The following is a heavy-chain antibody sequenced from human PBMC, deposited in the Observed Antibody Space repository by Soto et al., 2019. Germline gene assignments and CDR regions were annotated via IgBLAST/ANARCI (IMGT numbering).Heavy chain of an antibody. Sequence: EVQLEESGGDLVQPGGSLRLSCAASGFTLSAYWMTWVRQAPGKGLEWVGNINRDGSKKSYLDSVRGRFPISRDNVGNSLYLQMDSLRADDTPLYYCARDVSPGSSSLYLDAFDIWGQGTMVTVSS. CDR1: GFTLSAYW. D-gene: IGHD6-13*01. CDR2: INRDGSKK. V-gene: IGHV3-7*05. J-gene: IGHJ3*02. CDR3: ARDVSPGSSSLYLDAFDI.